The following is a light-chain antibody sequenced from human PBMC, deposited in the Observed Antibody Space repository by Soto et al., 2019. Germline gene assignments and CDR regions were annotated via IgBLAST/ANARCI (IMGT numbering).Light chain of an antibody. J-gene: IGLJ3*02. CDR1: SSNIGSNT. Sequence: QSVLTQPPSASGTPGQRASLSCSGRSSNIGSNTVNWYQQLPGTAPKVLIYSNDQRPSWIPDRFSGSKSGTSASLAISGLESDDEADYYCAAWDDSLNGWVFGGGTKLTVL. CDR3: AAWDDSLNGWV. CDR2: SND. V-gene: IGLV1-44*01.